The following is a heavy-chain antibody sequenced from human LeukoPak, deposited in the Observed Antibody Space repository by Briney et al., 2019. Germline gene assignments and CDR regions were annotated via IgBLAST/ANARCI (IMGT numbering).Heavy chain of an antibody. CDR1: GGSISSNSYY. D-gene: IGHD3-22*01. CDR3: ARYLRSSGTYYCDY. V-gene: IGHV4-39*01. Sequence: SETLSLTCTVSGGSISSNSYYWGWIRQPPGKGLEWIGKIYYSGNTYFNPSLKSRVTISVDTSKNQFSLKLTSVTAADTAIYYCARYLRSSGTYYCDYWGQGTLVTVSS. CDR2: IYYSGNT. J-gene: IGHJ4*02.